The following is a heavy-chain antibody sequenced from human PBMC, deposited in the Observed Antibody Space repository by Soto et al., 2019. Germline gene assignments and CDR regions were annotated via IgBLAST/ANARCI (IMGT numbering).Heavy chain of an antibody. Sequence: LSCAASGFTFDEYAMHWVQQAPGKCMEGVSSISWKIGSLGYAFSVKVRLIISRVNATNSLFVPMNSLRPEEPALYCCVKDKWYNNPWY. CDR3: VKDKWYNNPWY. CDR2: ISWKIGSL. CDR1: GFTFDEYA. V-gene: IGHV3-9*01. D-gene: IGHD1-20*01. J-gene: IGHJ2*01.